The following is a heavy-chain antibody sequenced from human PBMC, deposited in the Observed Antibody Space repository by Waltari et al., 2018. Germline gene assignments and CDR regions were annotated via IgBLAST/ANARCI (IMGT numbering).Heavy chain of an antibody. CDR3: TTEGYYDFWSGYYTPYYYYGMDV. V-gene: IGHV3-15*01. J-gene: IGHJ6*02. CDR1: GFTFSNAW. D-gene: IGHD3-3*01. Sequence: EVQLVESGGGLVKPGGYLRLSCAASGFTFSNAWMRWVRQAQGKGLEWVGRIKSKTEGGPTDYAAPLKGRFTISRDDSKNTLYLQMNSLKTEDTVVYYCTTEGYYDFWSGYYTPYYYYGMDVWGQGTTVTVSS. CDR2: IKSKTEGGPT.